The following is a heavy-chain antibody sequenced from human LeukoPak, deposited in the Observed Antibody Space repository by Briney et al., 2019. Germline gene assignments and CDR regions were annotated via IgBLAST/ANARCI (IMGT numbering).Heavy chain of an antibody. Sequence: GGSLRLSCSASGFTLSSYWMHWVRQAPGKGLVWVSRINTDGSSTNYADSVKGRFTISRDNSKNTLYLQMNSLRAEDTAVYYCAKVESWYGIDYWGQGTLVTVSS. CDR1: GFTLSSYW. J-gene: IGHJ4*02. CDR3: AKVESWYGIDY. D-gene: IGHD6-13*01. V-gene: IGHV3-74*01. CDR2: INTDGSST.